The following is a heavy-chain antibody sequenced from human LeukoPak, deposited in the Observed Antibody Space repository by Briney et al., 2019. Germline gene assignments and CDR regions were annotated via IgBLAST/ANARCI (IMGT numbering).Heavy chain of an antibody. V-gene: IGHV4-59*01. CDR2: VHGDGTT. CDR3: ARVFRGVVTSNFFDP. D-gene: IGHD2-21*02. J-gene: IGHJ5*02. Sequence: SETLSLTCNVSGDSMKTNYWTWIRQPPGKGLEWIGFVHGDGTTNYNPSLNSRVTISIDMSENQLSLRLNSVTAADTAVYYCARVFRGVVTSNFFDPWGQGTPVTVSS. CDR1: GDSMKTNY.